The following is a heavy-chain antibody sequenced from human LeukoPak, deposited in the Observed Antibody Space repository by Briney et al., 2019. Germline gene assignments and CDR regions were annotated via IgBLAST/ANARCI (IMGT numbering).Heavy chain of an antibody. J-gene: IGHJ4*02. CDR3: ARRGYSGYDSYYFDY. CDR1: GFTFSSYW. D-gene: IGHD5-12*01. V-gene: IGHV3-74*01. Sequence: GGSLRLSCAASGFTFSSYWMHWVRQAPGKGQVWVSRINSDGSSTSYADSVKGRFTISRDNAKNTLYLQMNSLRAEDTAVYYCARRGYSGYDSYYFDYWGQGTLVTVSS. CDR2: INSDGSST.